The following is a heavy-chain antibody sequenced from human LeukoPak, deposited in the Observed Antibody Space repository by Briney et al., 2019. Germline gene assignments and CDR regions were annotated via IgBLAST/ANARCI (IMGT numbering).Heavy chain of an antibody. CDR1: GFTFSSYK. CDR2: INNDGSDT. Sequence: GGSLRLSCAASGFTFSSYKMNWVRQAPGKGLVWVSRINNDGSDTIYVESVKGRFTISRDNDKNTLYLQMNTLRAEDTAVYYCARGFFGPDYWGQGTLVTVSS. CDR3: ARGFFGPDY. V-gene: IGHV3-74*01. D-gene: IGHD3/OR15-3a*01. J-gene: IGHJ4*02.